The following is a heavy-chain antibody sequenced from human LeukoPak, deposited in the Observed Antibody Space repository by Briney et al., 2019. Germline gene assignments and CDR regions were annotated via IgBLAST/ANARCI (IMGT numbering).Heavy chain of an antibody. CDR2: IYHSGST. CDR3: ARVYSGWLYYFDY. Sequence: SETLSLTCTVSGGSISSSNWWSWVRQPPGKGLEWIGEIYHSGSTNYNPSLKSRVTISVDKSKNQFSLKLSSVTAADTAVYYCARVYSGWLYYFDYWGQGTLVTVSS. CDR1: GGSISSSNW. V-gene: IGHV4-4*02. D-gene: IGHD6-19*01. J-gene: IGHJ4*02.